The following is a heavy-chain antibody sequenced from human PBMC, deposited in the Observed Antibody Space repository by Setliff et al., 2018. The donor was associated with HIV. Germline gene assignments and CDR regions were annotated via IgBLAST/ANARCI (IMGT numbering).Heavy chain of an antibody. CDR2: IYDSGVT. CDR1: GATISRHF. CDR3: ARRQWGTSGYYEFFQQ. V-gene: IGHV4-59*11. Sequence: SETLSLTCTVSGATISRHFWSWIRQSPGKGLEWIGTIYDSGVTKYNPSLKTRVRVSVDTSKSHLSLRLTSVTPADTAVYYCARRQWGTSGYYEFFQQWGQGSLVTVS. J-gene: IGHJ1*01. D-gene: IGHD3-3*01.